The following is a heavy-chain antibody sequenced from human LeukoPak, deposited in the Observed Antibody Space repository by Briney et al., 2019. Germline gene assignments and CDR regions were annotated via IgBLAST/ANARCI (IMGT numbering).Heavy chain of an antibody. CDR2: IYTSGST. CDR3: ARSSIAARRPLDY. Sequence: SETLSLTCTVSGGSISSGSYYWSWIRQPAGKGLEWIGRIYTSGSTNYNPSLKSRVTISVDTSKNQFSLKLSSVTAADTAVYYCARSSIAARRPLDYWGQGTLVTVSS. V-gene: IGHV4-61*02. D-gene: IGHD6-6*01. CDR1: GGSISSGSYY. J-gene: IGHJ4*02.